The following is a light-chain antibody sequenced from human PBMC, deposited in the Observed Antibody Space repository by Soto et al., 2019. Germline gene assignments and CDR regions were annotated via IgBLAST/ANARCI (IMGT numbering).Light chain of an antibody. V-gene: IGLV2-8*01. J-gene: IGLJ1*01. Sequence: QSELTRPPSASGSLGQSRPISCTGTSSDVGGYNYVSWYQQHPGKAPKLMIYEVIKRPSGAPDRFSGSRSGNTASLTVSGLQAEDEADYYCTSYAGSNNRYVFGSGTKVTV. CDR2: EVI. CDR1: SSDVGGYNY. CDR3: TSYAGSNNRYV.